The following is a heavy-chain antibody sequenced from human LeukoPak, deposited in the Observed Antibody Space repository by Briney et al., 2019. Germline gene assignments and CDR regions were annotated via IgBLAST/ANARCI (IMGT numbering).Heavy chain of an antibody. V-gene: IGHV3-30*02. CDR2: IRYDGSNK. CDR3: AKDAGTTYYFDY. CDR1: GFTFSSYG. D-gene: IGHD2/OR15-2a*01. Sequence: GGSLRLSCAASGFTFSSYGMHWVRQAPGKGLEGVAFIRYDGSNKYYADSVKGRFTISRDNSKNTLYLQMNSLRAEDTAVYYCAKDAGTTYYFDYWGQGTLVTVSS. J-gene: IGHJ4*02.